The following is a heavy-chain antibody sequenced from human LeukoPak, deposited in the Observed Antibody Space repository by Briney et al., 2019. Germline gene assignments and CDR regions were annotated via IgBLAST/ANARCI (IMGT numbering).Heavy chain of an antibody. Sequence: ASVKVSCKASGYTFTGYYIHWVRQAPGQGLEWMGWINPNSGGTNYAQKFQGRVTMTRDTSISTAYMDLSRLRSEDTAVYYCATELRWKDHWGQGTLVTVSS. J-gene: IGHJ4*02. V-gene: IGHV1-2*02. CDR3: ATELRWKDH. CDR1: GYTFTGYY. CDR2: INPNSGGT. D-gene: IGHD4-23*01.